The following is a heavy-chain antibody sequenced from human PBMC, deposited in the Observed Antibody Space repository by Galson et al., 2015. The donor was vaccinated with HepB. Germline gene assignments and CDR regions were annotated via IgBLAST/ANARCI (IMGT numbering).Heavy chain of an antibody. CDR3: ARVHPSYSSGWSLFDY. V-gene: IGHV1-8*01. J-gene: IGHJ4*02. CDR1: GYTFTSYD. CDR2: MNPNSGNT. Sequence: SVKVSCKASGYTFTSYDINWVRQATGQGLEWMGWMNPNSGNTGYAQKFQGRVTMTRNTSISTAYMELSSLRSEDTAVYYCARVHPSYSSGWSLFDYWGQGTLVTVSS. D-gene: IGHD6-19*01.